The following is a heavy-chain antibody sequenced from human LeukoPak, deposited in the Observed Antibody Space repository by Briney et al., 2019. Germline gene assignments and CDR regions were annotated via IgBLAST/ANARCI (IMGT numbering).Heavy chain of an antibody. CDR3: ARHPHCSGGSCYQPADY. J-gene: IGHJ4*02. V-gene: IGHV4-59*08. CDR2: IYHSGST. CDR1: GGSISSYY. Sequence: SETLSLTCTVSGGSISSYYWSWIRQPPGKGLEWIGNIYHSGSTNYNPSLKSRVTISVDTSKNQVSLNLRSVTAADTAVYCCARHPHCSGGSCYQPADYWGQGTLVTVSS. D-gene: IGHD2-15*01.